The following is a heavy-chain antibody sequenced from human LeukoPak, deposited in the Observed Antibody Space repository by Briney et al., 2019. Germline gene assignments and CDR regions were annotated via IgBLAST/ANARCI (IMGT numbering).Heavy chain of an antibody. CDR2: INSDGSST. Sequence: XXHWVRXAXGKGLVWVSRINSDGSSTNYADSVKGRFTISRDNAKNTLYLQMNSLRAEDTAVYYCARGQLRYFDWLSPSDLDYWGQGTLVTVSS. CDR1: X. J-gene: IGHJ4*02. V-gene: IGHV3-74*01. CDR3: ARGQLRYFDWLSPSDLDY. D-gene: IGHD3-9*01.